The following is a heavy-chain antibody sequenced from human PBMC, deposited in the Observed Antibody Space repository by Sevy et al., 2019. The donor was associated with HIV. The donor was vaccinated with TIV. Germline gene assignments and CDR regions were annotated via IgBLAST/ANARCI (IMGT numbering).Heavy chain of an antibody. V-gene: IGHV1-18*01. CDR1: GYTFTSYG. J-gene: IGHJ4*02. CDR2: ISAYNGNT. D-gene: IGHD2-15*01. CDR3: ARDRPIVVVVAATTIFDY. Sequence: ASVKVSCKASGYTFTSYGISWVRQAPGQGLEWMGWISAYNGNTNYAQKLQGRVTMTTDTSTSTAYMELRSLRYDDTAVYYCARDRPIVVVVAATTIFDYWGQGTLVTVSS.